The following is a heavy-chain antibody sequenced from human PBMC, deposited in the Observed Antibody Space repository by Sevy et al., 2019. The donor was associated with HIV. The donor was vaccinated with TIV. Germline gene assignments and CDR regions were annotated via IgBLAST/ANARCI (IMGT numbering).Heavy chain of an antibody. CDR3: AREFGRGTKGGGRYYGMDV. CDR1: GFIFSTYN. J-gene: IGHJ6*02. V-gene: IGHV3-21*01. CDR2: ISHSSTYI. Sequence: GGSLRLSCAASGFIFSTYNMNWVRQAPGKGLEWVSSISHSSTYIYYTDSLKGRFTVSRDNAKNSLYLQMNSLRAEDTAIYYCAREFGRGTKGGGRYYGMDVWGQGTTVTVSS. D-gene: IGHD1-7*01.